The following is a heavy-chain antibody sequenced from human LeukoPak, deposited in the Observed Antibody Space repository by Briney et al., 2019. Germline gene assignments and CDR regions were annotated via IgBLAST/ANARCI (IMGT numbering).Heavy chain of an antibody. D-gene: IGHD1-7*01. V-gene: IGHV4-4*07. Sequence: SETLSLTCTVSGGSISSYYWSWIRQPAGKGLEWIGRIYNSGRTNYNPSLKSRVTMSVDTSKNQFSLKLSSVTAADTAVYYCARMRTGTGELDYWGQGTLVTVSS. J-gene: IGHJ4*02. CDR3: ARMRTGTGELDY. CDR1: GGSISSYY. CDR2: IYNSGRT.